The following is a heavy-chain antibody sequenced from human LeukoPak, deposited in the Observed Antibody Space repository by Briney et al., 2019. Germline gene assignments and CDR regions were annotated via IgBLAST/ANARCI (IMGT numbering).Heavy chain of an antibody. Sequence: GGSLRLSCAASGFTFSSYGMHWVRQAPGKGLEWVAVISYDGSNKYYADSVKGRFTISRDNSKNTLYLQMNSLRAEDTAVYYCARVWFGEFTPADWGQGTLVTVSS. J-gene: IGHJ4*02. CDR2: ISYDGSNK. CDR1: GFTFSSYG. CDR3: ARVWFGEFTPAD. D-gene: IGHD3-10*01. V-gene: IGHV3-30*03.